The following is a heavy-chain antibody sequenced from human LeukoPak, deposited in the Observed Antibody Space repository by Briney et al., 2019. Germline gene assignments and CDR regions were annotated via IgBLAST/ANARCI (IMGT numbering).Heavy chain of an antibody. CDR1: GGSISSGSYY. J-gene: IGHJ6*02. D-gene: IGHD3-10*01. CDR3: ARGPAYYYGSGRDGHGMDV. Sequence: SQTLSLTCTVSGGSISSGSYYWSWVRQPAGKGLEWIGRIYSSGSTNYNPSLKSRVTISVETSKNQFSLKLSSVTAADTAVYYCARGPAYYYGSGRDGHGMDVWGQGTTVTVSS. CDR2: IYSSGST. V-gene: IGHV4-61*02.